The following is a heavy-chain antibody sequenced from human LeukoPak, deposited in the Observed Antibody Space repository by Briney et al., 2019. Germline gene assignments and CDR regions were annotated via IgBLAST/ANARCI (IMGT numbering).Heavy chain of an antibody. CDR1: GTSISDYY. V-gene: IGHV4-59*01. CDR3: ARDLNRTPLGSN. D-gene: IGHD3-10*01. J-gene: IGHJ4*02. CDR2: IYYNGIT. Sequence: SETLSLTCTVSGTSISDYYWGWIRQPPGKGLEWIGFIYYNGITNSNPSLKSRVTMSVDTSKNRFSLKLSSVTAADTALYYCARDLNRTPLGSNWGQGTLVTVSS.